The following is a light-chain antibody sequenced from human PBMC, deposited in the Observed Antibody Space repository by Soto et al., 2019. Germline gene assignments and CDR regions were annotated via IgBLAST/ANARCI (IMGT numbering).Light chain of an antibody. J-gene: IGKJ3*01. V-gene: IGKV3-15*01. CDR1: QSVRSS. CDR2: GAS. CDR3: QQYNNWPLT. Sequence: EIVLTQSPGTLSLSPGERATLSCRASQSVRSSLGWYQQKPGQAPRLLIYGASTRATGIPARFSGSGSGTEFTLTISSLQSEDFAVYYCQQYNNWPLTFGPGTKVDIK.